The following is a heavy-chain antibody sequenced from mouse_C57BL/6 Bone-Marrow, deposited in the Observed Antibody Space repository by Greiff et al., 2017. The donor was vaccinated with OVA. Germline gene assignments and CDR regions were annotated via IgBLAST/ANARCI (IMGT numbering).Heavy chain of an antibody. CDR2: IYPGSGNP. J-gene: IGHJ3*01. V-gene: IGHV1-76*01. CDR3: ATDYYGSSYEY. D-gene: IGHD1-1*01. CDR1: GYTFTDYY. Sequence: VKLQQSGAELVRPGASVKLSCKASGYTFTDYYINWVKQRPGQGLEWIARIYPGSGNPYYNEKFKGKATLTAEKSSSTAYMQLSSLTSEDSAVYFCATDYYGSSYEYWGQGTLVTVSA.